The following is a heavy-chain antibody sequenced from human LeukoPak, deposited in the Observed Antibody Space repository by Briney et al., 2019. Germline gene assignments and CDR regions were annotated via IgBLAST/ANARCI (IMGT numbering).Heavy chain of an antibody. Sequence: GESLKISCKGSGYKFTIYCIGWVRQMPGKGLEWMGIIFPGDSDTRYSPSFQGQVTISADKSISTAYLQWSSLKASDTAMYYCVTTVVGAPNFDYWGQGTLVTVSS. D-gene: IGHD1-26*01. CDR1: GYKFTIYC. J-gene: IGHJ4*02. CDR3: VTTVVGAPNFDY. V-gene: IGHV5-51*01. CDR2: IFPGDSDT.